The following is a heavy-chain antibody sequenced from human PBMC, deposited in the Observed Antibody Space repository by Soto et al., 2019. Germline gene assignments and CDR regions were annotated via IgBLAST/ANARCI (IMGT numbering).Heavy chain of an antibody. D-gene: IGHD6-13*01. Sequence: GGSLRLSCAASGFTFSSYSMNWVRQAPGKGLEWVSSISSSSSYIYYADSVKGRFTISRDNAKNTLYLQMNSLRAEDTAVYYCAREGSWLYYYYYMDVWGKGTTVTVSS. CDR2: ISSSSSYI. J-gene: IGHJ6*03. V-gene: IGHV3-21*01. CDR3: AREGSWLYYYYYMDV. CDR1: GFTFSSYS.